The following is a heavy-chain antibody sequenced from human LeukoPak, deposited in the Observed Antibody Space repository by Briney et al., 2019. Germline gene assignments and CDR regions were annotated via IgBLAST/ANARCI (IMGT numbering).Heavy chain of an antibody. CDR3: ARNTAMAIDAFDI. V-gene: IGHV4-59*12. CDR2: IHYSGST. D-gene: IGHD5-18*01. Sequence: PSETLSLTYTVSGGSISNYYWSWIRQPPGKGLEWIGYIHYSGSTNYNPSLKSRVTISVDTSKNQFSLKLSSVTAADTAVYYCARNTAMAIDAFDIWGQGTMVTVSS. J-gene: IGHJ3*02. CDR1: GGSISNYY.